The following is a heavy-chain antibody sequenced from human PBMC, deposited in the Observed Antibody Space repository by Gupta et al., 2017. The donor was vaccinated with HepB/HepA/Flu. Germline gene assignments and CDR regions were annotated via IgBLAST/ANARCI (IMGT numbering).Heavy chain of an antibody. V-gene: IGHV3-73*02. CDR1: GFIFTDST. J-gene: IGHJ5*02. CDR2: IRSKANSYTT. Sequence: EVQLVESGGGLVQPGGSLKLSCAASGFIFTDSTMHWVRKHSGKGLEWVGRIRSKANSYTTEYAASVKGRFTISRDDSKNTAYLQMHSLKTEDTAVYYCTRLPIVGATSGEDWFDPWGQGTLVTVSS. CDR3: TRLPIVGATSGEDWFDP. D-gene: IGHD1-26*01.